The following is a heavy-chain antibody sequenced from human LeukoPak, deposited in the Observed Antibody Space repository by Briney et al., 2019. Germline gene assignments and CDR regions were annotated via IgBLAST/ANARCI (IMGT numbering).Heavy chain of an antibody. V-gene: IGHV1-69*05. CDR3: ARGHMDSVYMDV. Sequence: GASVKVSCKASGGTFSSYAISWVRQAPGQGLEWMGGIIPIFGTANYAQKFQGRVTITRNTSISTAYMELSSLRSEDTAVYYCARGHMDSVYMDVWGKGTTVTISS. CDR2: IIPIFGTA. D-gene: IGHD3/OR15-3a*01. CDR1: GGTFSSYA. J-gene: IGHJ6*03.